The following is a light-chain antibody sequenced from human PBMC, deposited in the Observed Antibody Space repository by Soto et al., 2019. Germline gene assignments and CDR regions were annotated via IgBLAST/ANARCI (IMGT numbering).Light chain of an antibody. V-gene: IGKV3-15*01. CDR3: QQHGHWLWT. CDR2: SAS. J-gene: IGKJ1*01. CDR1: ERSSAN. Sequence: SDRLSGNTSERSSANLAWYQQTPGQAPRLLIYSASRRPTDIPVRFSGSGSGADFTLTISSLQSEDYAVYYCQQHGHWLWTFGQGTNVDI.